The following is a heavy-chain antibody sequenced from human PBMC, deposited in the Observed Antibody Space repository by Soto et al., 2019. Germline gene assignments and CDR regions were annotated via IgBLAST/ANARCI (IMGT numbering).Heavy chain of an antibody. D-gene: IGHD2-2*01. Sequence: GSLRLSCAASGFAFSNAWMSWVRQAPGKGLEWVGRIKSKTDGGTTDYAAPVKGRFTISRDDSKNTLYLQMNSLKTEDTAVYYCWGLPQGAYYYYYGMDVWGQGTTVTVSS. CDR3: WGLPQGAYYYYYGMDV. CDR2: IKSKTDGGTT. CDR1: GFAFSNAW. J-gene: IGHJ6*02. V-gene: IGHV3-15*01.